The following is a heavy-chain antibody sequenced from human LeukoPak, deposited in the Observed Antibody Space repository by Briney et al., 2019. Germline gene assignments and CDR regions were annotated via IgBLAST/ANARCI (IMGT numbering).Heavy chain of an antibody. CDR3: ARDSSLDNWNRGAFDI. CDR1: GGSIRSSTYY. J-gene: IGHJ3*02. CDR2: IYYSGST. V-gene: IGHV4-39*07. Sequence: PSETLSLTCTVSGGSIRSSTYYWGWIRQPPGKGLEWIGSIYYSGSTYYNPSLKSRVTISVDTSKNQFSLKLSSVTAADTAVYYCARDSSLDNWNRGAFDIWGQGTMVTVSS. D-gene: IGHD1-1*01.